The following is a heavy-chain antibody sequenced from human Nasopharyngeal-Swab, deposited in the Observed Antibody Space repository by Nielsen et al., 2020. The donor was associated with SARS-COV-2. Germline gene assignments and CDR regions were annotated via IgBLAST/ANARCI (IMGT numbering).Heavy chain of an antibody. J-gene: IGHJ6*02. CDR1: GFTFSSYA. Sequence: GESLQISCAASGFTFSSYAMHWVRQAPGKGLEWVAVISYDGSNKYYADSVKGRFTISRDNSKNTLYLQMNSLRAEDTAVYYCAREDIPSYYYDSSGYYEGNYGMDVWGQGTTVTVSS. CDR2: ISYDGSNK. V-gene: IGHV3-30*04. CDR3: AREDIPSYYYDSSGYYEGNYGMDV. D-gene: IGHD3-22*01.